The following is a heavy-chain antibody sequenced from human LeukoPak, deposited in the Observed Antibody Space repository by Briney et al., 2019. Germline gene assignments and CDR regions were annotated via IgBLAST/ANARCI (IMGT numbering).Heavy chain of an antibody. D-gene: IGHD3-22*01. Sequence: SETLSLTCTVSGGSISPYYWSWIRQPPGKGLEWIGYIYYSGSTNYNPSLKSRVTISLDTSKNQFSLKLSSVTAADTAVYYCARLHYYDSSGYQDYWGQGTLVTVSS. V-gene: IGHV4-59*12. CDR2: IYYSGST. CDR1: GGSISPYY. CDR3: ARLHYYDSSGYQDY. J-gene: IGHJ4*02.